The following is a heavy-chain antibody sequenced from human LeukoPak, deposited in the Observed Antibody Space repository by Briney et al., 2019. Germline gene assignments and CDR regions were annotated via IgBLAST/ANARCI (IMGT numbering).Heavy chain of an antibody. CDR3: ARGSIMLSV. CDR1: GFTFTDYA. CDR2: ISRSGSTT. V-gene: IGHV3-23*01. Sequence: GGSLRLSCAATGFTFTDYAMSWVRQAQGKGLEWVSSISRSGSTTYYADSVKGRFTFSRDNSKNTLDLQMDSLRVEGTARYYCARGSIMLSVGGQGTLVTVTS. J-gene: IGHJ4*02. D-gene: IGHD2-21*01.